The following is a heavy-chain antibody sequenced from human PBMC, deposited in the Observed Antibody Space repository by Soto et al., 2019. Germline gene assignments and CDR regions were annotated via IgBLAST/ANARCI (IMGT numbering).Heavy chain of an antibody. CDR2: INHSGST. V-gene: IGHV4-34*01. CDR1: GGSFSGHY. CDR3: AKAKSLGYYYGMEV. J-gene: IGHJ6*02. D-gene: IGHD1-26*01. Sequence: SETLSLTCAVYGGSFSGHYWSWIRQPPGKGLEWIGEINHSGSTNYSPSLKSRVTISVDTSKNQFSLKLSSVTAADTAVYYCAKAKSLGYYYGMEVWGQGTTVTVSS.